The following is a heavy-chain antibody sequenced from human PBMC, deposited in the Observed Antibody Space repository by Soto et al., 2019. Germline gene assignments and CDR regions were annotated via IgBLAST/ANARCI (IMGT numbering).Heavy chain of an antibody. CDR3: ARARMVRGIIYYYGMDV. CDR2: IYYSGST. CDR1: GGSISSGDYY. D-gene: IGHD3-10*01. Sequence: SETLSLTCPVSGGSISSGDYYWSWIRQPPGKGLEWIGYIYYSGSTYYNPSLKSRVTISVDTSKNQFSLKLNSVTAADTAVYYCARARMVRGIIYYYGMDVWGQGTTVTVSS. V-gene: IGHV4-30-4*01. J-gene: IGHJ6*02.